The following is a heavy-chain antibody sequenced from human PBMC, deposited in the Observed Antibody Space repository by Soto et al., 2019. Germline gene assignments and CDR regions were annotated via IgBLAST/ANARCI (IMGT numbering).Heavy chain of an antibody. D-gene: IGHD2-15*01. CDR1: GYTFTSYG. V-gene: IGHV1-18*01. Sequence: QVQLVQSGAEVKKPGASVKVSCKASGYTFTSYGISWVRQAPGQGLEWMGWISAYNGNTNYAQKLQGRVTMTTDTSTSTADMELRSLRSDDTAVYYCARDIVVVVAATRPYYYYYGMDVWGQGTTVTVSS. CDR3: ARDIVVVVAATRPYYYYYGMDV. CDR2: ISAYNGNT. J-gene: IGHJ6*02.